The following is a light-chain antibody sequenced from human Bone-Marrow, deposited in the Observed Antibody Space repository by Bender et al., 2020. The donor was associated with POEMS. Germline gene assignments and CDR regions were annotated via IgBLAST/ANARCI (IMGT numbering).Light chain of an antibody. V-gene: IGLV3-1*01. CDR3: QVWDTTTYVV. Sequence: VLTQPPSVSVSPGQTATIPCSGDKVGDSYVCWYQQKSGQSPLLIIYEDNKRPSGIPGRFSGSNSGNTATLTISGTQTLDEADYYCQVWDTTTYVVFGGGTKLTVL. CDR1: KVGDSY. CDR2: EDN. J-gene: IGLJ2*01.